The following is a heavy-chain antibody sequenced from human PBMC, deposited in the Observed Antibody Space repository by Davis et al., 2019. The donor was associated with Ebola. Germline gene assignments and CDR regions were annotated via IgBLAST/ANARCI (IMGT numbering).Heavy chain of an antibody. D-gene: IGHD3-22*01. CDR3: AGDSSGYDNERLYYTYYMDV. J-gene: IGHJ6*03. V-gene: IGHV3-30*02. Sequence: GESLKISCAASGFTFGTSGMHWVRQAPGKGLEWVAFIRSDASNTYYADSVKGRFTISRDNSMNTVYLQMNSLRAEDTAVYYCAGDSSGYDNERLYYTYYMDVWGKGTTVTVSS. CDR2: IRSDASNT. CDR1: GFTFGTSG.